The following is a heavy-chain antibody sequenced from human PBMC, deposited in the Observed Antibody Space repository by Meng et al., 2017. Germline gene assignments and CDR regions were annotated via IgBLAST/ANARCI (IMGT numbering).Heavy chain of an antibody. J-gene: IGHJ4*02. CDR2: IYPGDSDT. Sequence: GGSLRLSCKGSGYSFTSYWIGWVRQMPGKGPEWMGIIYPGDSDTRYSPSFQGQVTISADKSISTAYLQWSSLKASDTAMYYCASAYYYDSSGYYYFFNWGQGTLVTVSS. CDR3: ASAYYYDSSGYYYFFN. D-gene: IGHD3-22*01. V-gene: IGHV5-51*01. CDR1: GYSFTSYW.